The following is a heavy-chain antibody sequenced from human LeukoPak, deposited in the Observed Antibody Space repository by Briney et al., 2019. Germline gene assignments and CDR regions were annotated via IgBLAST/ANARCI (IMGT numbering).Heavy chain of an antibody. CDR3: AQIAVAGTTDIGY. D-gene: IGHD6-19*01. CDR1: GLTFSNYW. CDR2: INSDGSST. Sequence: GGSLTLSWAASGLTFSNYWTHWVRQTPRKGLVWVSRINSDGSSTSYAGSVKGRFTTSRDNAKTTLYLQMNSLRAEDTAVYYCAQIAVAGTTDIGYWGQGTLVTVSS. V-gene: IGHV3-74*01. J-gene: IGHJ4*02.